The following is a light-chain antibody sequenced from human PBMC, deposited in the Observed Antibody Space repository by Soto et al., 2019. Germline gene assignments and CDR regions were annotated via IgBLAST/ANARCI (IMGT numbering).Light chain of an antibody. V-gene: IGKV3-11*01. J-gene: IGKJ2*01. CDR1: QSVSSY. CDR2: DAS. CDR3: QQRSNWPRT. Sequence: IVLTQSPATLSLSPGDTATLSCRASQSVSSYLAWYQQKPGQAPRLLIYDASNRATGIPARFSGSGSGTDFPLTIGSLEPEDFAVYSCQQRSNWPRTFGQGTKVEIK.